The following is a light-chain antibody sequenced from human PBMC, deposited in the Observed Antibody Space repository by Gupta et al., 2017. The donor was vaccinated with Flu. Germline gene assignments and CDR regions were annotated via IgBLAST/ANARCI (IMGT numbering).Light chain of an antibody. Sequence: EIVMTQSPLFLPVTPGEPASISCRSSQSLLDSNGRNYLDWYVQKPGQSPRLLIYSGSNRASGVPDRFSGSGSGTDFTLKISRAEADDVGIYYCMQAIQTPLTFGGGTRVDIK. CDR1: QSLLDSNGRNY. CDR2: SGS. CDR3: MQAIQTPLT. V-gene: IGKV2-28*01. J-gene: IGKJ4*01.